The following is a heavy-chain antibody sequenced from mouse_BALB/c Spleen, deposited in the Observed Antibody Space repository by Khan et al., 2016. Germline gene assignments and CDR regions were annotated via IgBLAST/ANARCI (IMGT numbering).Heavy chain of an antibody. V-gene: IGHV14-4*02. J-gene: IGHJ2*01. D-gene: IGHD1-1*01. CDR3: NAIYYGSEVYFDY. CDR1: VFNIKDYY. CDR2: IDPENGDT. Sequence: VRLQQSGAELVRSGASVKLSCTASVFNIKDYYMHWVKQRPEQSLEWIGWIDPENGDTDYAPKFHGKATMTTDTSSSAAYLQFSSLTSEDSAVYYCNAIYYGSEVYFDYWGQGTTLTVSS.